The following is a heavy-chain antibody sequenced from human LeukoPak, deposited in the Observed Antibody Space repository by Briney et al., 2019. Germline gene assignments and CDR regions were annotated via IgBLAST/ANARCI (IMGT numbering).Heavy chain of an antibody. V-gene: IGHV1-2*02. D-gene: IGHD6-13*01. CDR2: INPNSGGT. CDR1: GYTFTGYY. J-gene: IGHJ3*02. Sequence: ASVKVSCKASGYTFTGYYMHWVRQAPGQGLEWMGWINPNSGGTNYAQKFQGRVTMTRDTSISTAYMELSGLRSDDTAVYYCARDSSSWSHAFDIWGQGTMVTVSS. CDR3: ARDSSSWSHAFDI.